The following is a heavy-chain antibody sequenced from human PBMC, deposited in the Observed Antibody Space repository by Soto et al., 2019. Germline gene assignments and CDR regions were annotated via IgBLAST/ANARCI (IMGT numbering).Heavy chain of an antibody. V-gene: IGHV3-74*01. J-gene: IGHJ4*02. D-gene: IGHD2-15*01. CDR3: VRTSLVVAAATREAY. CDR2: INSDGSST. CDR1: GFTFSSYW. Sequence: EVQLVESGGGLVQPGESLRLSCAASGFTFSSYWMHWVRQAPGKGLVWVSRINSDGSSTSYAGSVKGRFTISRDNAKNALYLQMNSLRAEDTAVYYCVRTSLVVAAATREAYWGQGTLVTVYS.